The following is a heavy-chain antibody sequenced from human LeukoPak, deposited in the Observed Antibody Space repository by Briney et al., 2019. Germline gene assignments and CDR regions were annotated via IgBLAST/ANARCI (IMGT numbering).Heavy chain of an antibody. V-gene: IGHV3-74*03. CDR1: GFTFSSYW. D-gene: IGHD6-13*01. CDR3: ARLPSSSPYYFDY. J-gene: IGHJ4*02. Sequence: GGSLRLSCAASGFTFSSYWMHWVRQAPGKGLVWVSRIKSAGSSIMYADSVKGRFTISRDNAKNSLYLQMNSLRAEDTAFYYCARLPSSSPYYFDYWGQGTLVTVSS. CDR2: IKSAGSSI.